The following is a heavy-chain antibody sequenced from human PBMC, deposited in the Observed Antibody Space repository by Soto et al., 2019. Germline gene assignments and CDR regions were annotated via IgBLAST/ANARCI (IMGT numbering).Heavy chain of an antibody. J-gene: IGHJ4*02. CDR3: VRGGSGYNS. CDR2: ISTGGST. CDR1: GFTVNSVA. V-gene: IGHV3-53*01. D-gene: IGHD3-22*01. Sequence: GGSLRLSCAASGFTVNSVAMHWVRQAPGKGLEWVSLISTGGSTHCADSVKGRFAISRDNSKNTVYLQMNSLGAEDTAVYYCVRGGSGYNSWGQGTLVTVSS.